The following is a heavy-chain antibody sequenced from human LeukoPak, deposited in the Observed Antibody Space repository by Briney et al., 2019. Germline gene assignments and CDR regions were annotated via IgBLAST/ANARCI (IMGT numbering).Heavy chain of an antibody. Sequence: GGSLRLSCAASGFTFSSYAMSWVRQAPGKGLEWVSTISGSGGGTYYADFVKGRFTISRDNSKNTLYLQMNSLRAEDTAVYYCAKESYCSDGSCFPDFDCWGQGTLVTVSS. CDR3: AKESYCSDGSCFPDFDC. CDR2: ISGSGGGT. J-gene: IGHJ4*02. D-gene: IGHD2-15*01. V-gene: IGHV3-23*01. CDR1: GFTFSSYA.